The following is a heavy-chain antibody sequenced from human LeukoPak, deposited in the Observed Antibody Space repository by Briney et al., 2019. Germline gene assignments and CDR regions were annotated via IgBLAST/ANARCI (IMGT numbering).Heavy chain of an antibody. Sequence: PGRSLTLSCAASGFTFSSYAMIWVRQAPGKGLEWVSYISSTGTSIYYADSVKGRFTISRDNAKNSLYLQMNSLRAEDTAVYYCAKQLGYCSDGSCYFPYWGQGTLVTVSS. CDR3: AKQLGYCSDGSCYFPY. D-gene: IGHD2-15*01. CDR2: ISSTGTSI. V-gene: IGHV3-48*01. CDR1: GFTFSSYA. J-gene: IGHJ4*02.